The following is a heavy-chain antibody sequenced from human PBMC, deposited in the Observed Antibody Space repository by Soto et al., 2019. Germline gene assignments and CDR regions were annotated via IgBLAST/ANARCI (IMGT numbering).Heavy chain of an antibody. CDR1: GGSLTGYY. V-gene: IGHV4-34*01. J-gene: IGHJ4*02. Sequence: QVQLQQWGAGLLKPSETLSLTCAVNGGSLTGYYWSWIRQPPGKGLEWIGEIKDGGVTNYSPSLKSRVTMSADTSKHQFSLNLNSVTAADTAVYYCAGGQEGVVATHWDQGTLVTVSS. D-gene: IGHD5-12*01. CDR3: AGGQEGVVATH. CDR2: IKDGGVT.